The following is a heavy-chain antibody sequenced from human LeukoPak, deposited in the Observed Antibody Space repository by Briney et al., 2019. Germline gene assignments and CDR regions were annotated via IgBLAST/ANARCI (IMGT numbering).Heavy chain of an antibody. V-gene: IGHV3-66*01. D-gene: IGHD6-13*01. CDR1: GFTVSSDY. CDR3: ARDSDYGSSWFDFDY. Sequence: GGSLRLSCAASGFTVSSDYMSWVRQAPGKGLEWVSVIYSGGRTYYADSVKGRFTISRDNSKNTLYLQMNSLRAEDTAVYYCARDSDYGSSWFDFDYWGQGTLVTVSS. CDR2: IYSGGRT. J-gene: IGHJ4*02.